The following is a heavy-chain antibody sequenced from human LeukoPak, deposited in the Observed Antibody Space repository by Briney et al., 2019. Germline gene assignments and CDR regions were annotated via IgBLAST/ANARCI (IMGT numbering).Heavy chain of an antibody. Sequence: GGSLRLSCIASGFTFSSYWMAWVRQVPGKGLEWLANIKPDGTDKYYVGSVKGRFTISRDNAKSSLYLQMSSLGVEDTAVYYCARRDTPSKWYYYIDVWGKGTTVRVFS. D-gene: IGHD2-15*01. V-gene: IGHV3-7*01. CDR1: GFTFSSYW. J-gene: IGHJ6*03. CDR2: IKPDGTDK. CDR3: ARRDTPSKWYYYIDV.